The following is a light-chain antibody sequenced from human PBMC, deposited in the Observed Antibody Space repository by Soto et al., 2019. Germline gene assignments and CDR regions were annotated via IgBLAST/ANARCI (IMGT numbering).Light chain of an antibody. V-gene: IGKV3-11*01. CDR2: DAF. CDR1: HNVGYD. CDR3: QQHNGWPLT. J-gene: IGKJ4*01. Sequence: EVVLTQSPATLSLSPGERAILSCRASHNVGYDLAWYQQRPGQAPRLLISDAFNRATGIPARFSGSGYGTDFTLTISSLEPEDFAVYYCQQHNGWPLTFGGGTKVDI.